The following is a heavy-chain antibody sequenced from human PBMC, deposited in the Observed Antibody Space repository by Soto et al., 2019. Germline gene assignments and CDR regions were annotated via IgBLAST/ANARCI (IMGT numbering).Heavy chain of an antibody. D-gene: IGHD4-17*01. V-gene: IGHV3-30-3*01. CDR1: GFTFSSYA. CDR3: AGRVRLLRWFTSLRDY. J-gene: IGHJ4*02. Sequence: QVQLVESGGGVVQPGRSLRLSCAASGFTFSSYAMHWVRQAPGKGLEWVAVISYDGSNKYYADSVKGRFTISRDNSKNTLYLQMNSLRAEDTAVYYCAGRVRLLRWFTSLRDYWGQGTLVTVSS. CDR2: ISYDGSNK.